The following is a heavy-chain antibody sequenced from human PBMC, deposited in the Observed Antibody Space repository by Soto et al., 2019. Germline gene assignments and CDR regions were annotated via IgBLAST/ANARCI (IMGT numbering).Heavy chain of an antibody. CDR1: GFTFSTYA. D-gene: IGHD5-18*01. CDR3: GRDSYGSLLGF. CDR2: ISGSGGST. J-gene: IGHJ4*02. V-gene: IGHV3-23*01. Sequence: EVQLLESGGGLVQPGGSLRLSCAASGFTFSTYAMSWVRQAPGKGLEWVSAISGSGGSTYYADSVKGRFTISRDNSKITLYLQMNGLSAEDTSVYYCGRDSYGSLLGFWGQGTLGTVAS.